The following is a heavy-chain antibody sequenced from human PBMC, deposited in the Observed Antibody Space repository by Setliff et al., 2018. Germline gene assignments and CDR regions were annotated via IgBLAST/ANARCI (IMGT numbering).Heavy chain of an antibody. D-gene: IGHD3-16*01. Sequence: SETLSLTCGVSGASITSGHYWGWIRQPPGKGLEWIGTIYHRGRTYYNPSLRSRVTMSLDTSKNQFSLRLSSVTAADTAVYYCRLWSHNYQNDYWGQGTLVTVSS. CDR2: IYHRGRT. CDR3: RLWSHNYQNDY. J-gene: IGHJ4*02. CDR1: GASITSGHY. V-gene: IGHV4-38-2*01.